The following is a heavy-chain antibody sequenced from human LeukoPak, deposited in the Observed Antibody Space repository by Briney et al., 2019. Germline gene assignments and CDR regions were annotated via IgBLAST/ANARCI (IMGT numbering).Heavy chain of an antibody. D-gene: IGHD6-25*01. CDR1: GGSISSGGYY. J-gene: IGHJ4*02. Sequence: SETLSLTCTVSGGSISSGGYYWSWIRQHPGKGLEWIGYIYYSGSTYYNPSFKSRVTISVDTSKNQFSLKLSSVTAADTAVYYCARYSGIAAYYFDYWGEGTLVTVSS. CDR3: ARYSGIAAYYFDY. V-gene: IGHV4-31*03. CDR2: IYYSGST.